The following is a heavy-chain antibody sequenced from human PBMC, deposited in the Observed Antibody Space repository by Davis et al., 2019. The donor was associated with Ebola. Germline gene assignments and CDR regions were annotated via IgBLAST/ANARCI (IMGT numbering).Heavy chain of an antibody. CDR2: INHSGST. V-gene: IGHV4-34*01. CDR3: ARGLRVWGSYRLPLVDFDP. J-gene: IGHJ5*02. CDR1: GGSISSYY. D-gene: IGHD3-16*02. Sequence: SETLSLTCTVSGGSISSYYWSWIRQPPGKGLEWIGEINHSGSTNYNPSLKSRVTISVDTSKNQFSLKLSSVTAADTAVYYCARGLRVWGSYRLPLVDFDPWGQGTLVTVSS.